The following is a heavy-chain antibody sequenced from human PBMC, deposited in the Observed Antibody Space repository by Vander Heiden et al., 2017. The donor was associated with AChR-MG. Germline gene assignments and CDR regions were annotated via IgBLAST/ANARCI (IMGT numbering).Heavy chain of an antibody. CDR1: GFTFSSYS. D-gene: IGHD3-22*01. V-gene: IGHV3-21*01. CDR2: ISSSSSYI. CDR3: ARRAGFYYYDSSGKDAFDI. J-gene: IGHJ3*02. Sequence: EVQLVESGGGLVKPGGSLRLSCAASGFTFSSYSINWVRQAPGKGLEWVSSISSSSSYIYYADSVKGRFTISRDNAKNSLYLQMNSLRAEDTAVYYCARRAGFYYYDSSGKDAFDIWGQGTMVTVSS.